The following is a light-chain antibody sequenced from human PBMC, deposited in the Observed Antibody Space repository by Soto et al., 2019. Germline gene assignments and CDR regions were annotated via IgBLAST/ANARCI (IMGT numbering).Light chain of an antibody. CDR3: QQYNIWRSIS. CDR1: QSISSN. CDR2: DTS. V-gene: IGKV3-15*01. Sequence: EIVMTQSPATLSVSPGERATLSCRASQSISSNLAWYQHKPGQAPRLHIFDTSTRAAGIPARFSGSGSGTDFTLTISSLQSEDFAVYYCQQYNIWRSISFGQGTRLEIK. J-gene: IGKJ5*01.